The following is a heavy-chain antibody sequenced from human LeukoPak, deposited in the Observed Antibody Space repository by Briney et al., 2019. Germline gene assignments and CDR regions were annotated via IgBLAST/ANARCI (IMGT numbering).Heavy chain of an antibody. D-gene: IGHD3-3*01. V-gene: IGHV3-23*01. Sequence: GASLRLSCAASGFTFSSYAMSWVRQAPGKGLEWVSAISGSGGSTYYADSVKGRFTISRDNSKNTLYLQMNSLRAEDTAVYYCAKDWATPRYYGFWSGYYPSFFDYWGQGTLVTVSS. CDR3: AKDWATPRYYGFWSGYYPSFFDY. J-gene: IGHJ4*02. CDR2: ISGSGGST. CDR1: GFTFSSYA.